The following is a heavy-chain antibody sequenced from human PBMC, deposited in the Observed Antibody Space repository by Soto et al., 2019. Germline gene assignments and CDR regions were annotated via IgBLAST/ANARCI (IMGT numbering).Heavy chain of an antibody. CDR3: ARRYDSSVYGAFDI. CDR2: IYYSGST. D-gene: IGHD3-22*01. J-gene: IGHJ3*02. Sequence: SETLSLTCTVSGGSISSSSYYWGWIRQPPGKGLEWIGSIYYSGSTYYNPSLKSRVTISVDTSKNQFYLKLSSVTAADTVVYYCARRYDSSVYGAFDIWGQGTMVTVSS. CDR1: GGSISSSSYY. V-gene: IGHV4-39*01.